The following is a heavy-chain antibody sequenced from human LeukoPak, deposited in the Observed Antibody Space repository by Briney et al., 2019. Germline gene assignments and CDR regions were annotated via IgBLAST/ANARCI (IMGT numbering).Heavy chain of an antibody. CDR1: GGTFSSYA. V-gene: IGHV1-69*05. CDR2: IIPIFGTA. J-gene: IGHJ3*02. CDR3: ARSTLVPAAIGGAFDI. Sequence: SVKVSCKASGGTFSSYAIGWVRQAPGQGLEWMGGIIPIFGTANYAQKFQGRVTITTDESTSTAYMELSSLRSEDTAVYYCARSTLVPAAIGGAFDIWGQGTMVTVSS. D-gene: IGHD2-2*02.